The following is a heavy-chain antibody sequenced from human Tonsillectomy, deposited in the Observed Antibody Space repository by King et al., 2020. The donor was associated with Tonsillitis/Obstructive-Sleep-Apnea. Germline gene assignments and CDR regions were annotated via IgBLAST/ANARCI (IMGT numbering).Heavy chain of an antibody. CDR1: GYSSTSFW. CDR2: IDPSDSYT. CDR3: ASSPSGYYDSSGYYYAHGMDV. Sequence: VQLVESGAEVKKPGESLRISCKGSGYSSTSFWINWVRQMPGKGLEWMGRIDPSDSYTDYSPSFQGHVTISADKSISTAYLQWSSLKASDTAMYYCASSPSGYYDSSGYYYAHGMDVWGQGTTVTVSS. J-gene: IGHJ6*02. V-gene: IGHV5-10-1*03. D-gene: IGHD3-22*01.